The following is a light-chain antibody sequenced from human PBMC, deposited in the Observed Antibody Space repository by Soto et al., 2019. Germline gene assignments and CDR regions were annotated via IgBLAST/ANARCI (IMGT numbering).Light chain of an antibody. CDR3: AAWDDSLNAVV. V-gene: IGLV1-44*01. Sequence: QSVLTQPPSASGTPGQRVTISCSGSSSNIGSNTVNWYHQLPGTAPKLLIYGHNLRPSGVPDRFSGSKSRTSASLAISGLQSEDEADYYCAAWDDSLNAVVFGGGTKLTVL. CDR2: GHN. J-gene: IGLJ2*01. CDR1: SSNIGSNT.